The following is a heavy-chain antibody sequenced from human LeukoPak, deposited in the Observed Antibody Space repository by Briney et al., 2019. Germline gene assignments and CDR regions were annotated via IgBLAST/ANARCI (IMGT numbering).Heavy chain of an antibody. D-gene: IGHD2-8*01. V-gene: IGHV4-38-2*01. CDR3: ARQYCTNGVCNMYNWFDP. CDR1: GYSISSGYY. CDR2: IYHSGST. Sequence: PSETLSFTCAVSGYSISSGYYWGWIRQPPGKGLEWIGSIYHSGSTYYNPSLKSRVTISVDTSKNQFSLKLSSVTAADTAVYYCARQYCTNGVCNMYNWFDPWGQGTLVTVSS. J-gene: IGHJ5*02.